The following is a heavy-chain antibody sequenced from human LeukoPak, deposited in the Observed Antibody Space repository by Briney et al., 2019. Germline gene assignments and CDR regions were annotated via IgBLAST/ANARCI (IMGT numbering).Heavy chain of an antibody. CDR2: ISYDGSNK. J-gene: IGHJ6*02. V-gene: IGHV3-30*04. Sequence: PGGSLRLSCAASGFTFSSYAMHWVRQAPGKGLEWVAVISYDGSNKYYADSVKGRFTISRDNSKNTLYLQMNSLRAEDTAVYYCARDQYVYYDILTGYPDYYYGMDVWGQGTTVTVSS. D-gene: IGHD3-9*01. CDR1: GFTFSSYA. CDR3: ARDQYVYYDILTGYPDYYYGMDV.